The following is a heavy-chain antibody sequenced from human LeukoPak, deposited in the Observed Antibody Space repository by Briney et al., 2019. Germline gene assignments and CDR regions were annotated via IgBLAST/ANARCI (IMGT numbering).Heavy chain of an antibody. V-gene: IGHV4-59*08. CDR3: ARHGTDY. CDR1: GGSISGYY. CDR2: IYYGEST. J-gene: IGHJ4*02. Sequence: SETLSLTCTVSGGSISGYYWSWIRQPPGKGLEWIGYIYYGESTNYNPSLKSRVTMSVVKSKNLFSLNLSSVTAADTAVYYCARHGTDYWGQGTLVTVSP.